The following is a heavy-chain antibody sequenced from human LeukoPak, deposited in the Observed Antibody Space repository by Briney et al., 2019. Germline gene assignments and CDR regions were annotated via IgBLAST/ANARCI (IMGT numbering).Heavy chain of an antibody. V-gene: IGHV4-59*12. J-gene: IGHJ4*02. Sequence: SETLSLTCTVPGGSISSYYWSWIRQPPGKGLEWIGYIYYSGSTNYNPSLKSRVTISVDTSKNQFSLKLSSVTAADTAVYYCARPTTNYFDYWGQGTLVTVSS. CDR2: IYYSGST. CDR3: ARPTTNYFDY. CDR1: GGSISSYY. D-gene: IGHD4-17*01.